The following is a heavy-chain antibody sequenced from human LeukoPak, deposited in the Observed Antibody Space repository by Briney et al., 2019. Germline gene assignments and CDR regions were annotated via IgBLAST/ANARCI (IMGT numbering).Heavy chain of an antibody. V-gene: IGHV3-23*01. Sequence: GGSLRLSCAASGFSFSSSAMSWVRQAPGKGLEWVSTTSGSGGSTYYADSVKGRFTISRDSSKNTLYLQMNSLSAEDTAVYYCAKEGTYYYDSSGYFNPSYYYYMDVWGKGTTVTVSS. CDR3: AKEGTYYYDSSGYFNPSYYYYMDV. D-gene: IGHD3-22*01. CDR1: GFSFSSSA. J-gene: IGHJ6*03. CDR2: TSGSGGST.